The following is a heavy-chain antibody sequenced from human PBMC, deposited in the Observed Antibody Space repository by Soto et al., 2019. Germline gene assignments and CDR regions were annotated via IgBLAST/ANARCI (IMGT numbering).Heavy chain of an antibody. Sequence: PSETLSLTCTVSGGSISSYYWSWIRQAPGKGLEWIGYIYYSGSTNYNPSLKSRVTISVDTSKNQFSLKLSSVTAADTAVYYCARSLYSYGPKFDSWGQGTLVTVS. V-gene: IGHV4-59*08. J-gene: IGHJ4*02. D-gene: IGHD5-18*01. CDR2: IYYSGST. CDR3: ARSLYSYGPKFDS. CDR1: GGSISSYY.